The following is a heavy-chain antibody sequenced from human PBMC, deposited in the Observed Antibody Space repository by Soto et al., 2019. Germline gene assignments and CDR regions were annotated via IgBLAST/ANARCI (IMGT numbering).Heavy chain of an antibody. CDR1: GGSISSRSYY. D-gene: IGHD3-22*01. CDR2: IFYSGST. CDR3: ARRLYYDSSGFEGGGMDV. V-gene: IGHV4-39*01. J-gene: IGHJ6*02. Sequence: SETRSLTCTVSGGSISSRSYYWGWLRQPRGKGLEWIGSIFYSGSTYYNPSLKSRVTISVDTSKNQFSLKLSSVTAADTAVYYCARRLYYDSSGFEGGGMDVWGQGTTVTVSS.